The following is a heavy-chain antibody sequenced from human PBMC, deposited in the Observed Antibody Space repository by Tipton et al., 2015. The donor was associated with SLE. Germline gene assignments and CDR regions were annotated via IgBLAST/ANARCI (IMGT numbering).Heavy chain of an antibody. CDR3: AMGVGAYNY. V-gene: IGHV4-34*01. CDR1: GGSFSGYY. CDR2: INHSGGT. J-gene: IGHJ4*02. D-gene: IGHD1-26*01. Sequence: TLSLTCAVYGGSFSGYYWSWIRQPPGKGLEWIGEINHSGGTNYNPSLKSRVTISVDTSKNQFSLKLSSVTAADTAVYYCAMGVGAYNYWGQGTLVTVSS.